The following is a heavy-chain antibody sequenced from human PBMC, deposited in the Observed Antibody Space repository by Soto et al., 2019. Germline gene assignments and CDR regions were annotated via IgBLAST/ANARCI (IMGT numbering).Heavy chain of an antibody. J-gene: IGHJ5*02. D-gene: IGHD2-2*01. CDR3: ARDRGRGVVVEVARFDP. CDR2: IYYSGST. Sequence: QVQLQESGPGLVKPSQTLSLTCTVSGGSISSGDYYWSWIRQPPGKGLEWIGYIYYSGSTYYNPSLKSRVTISVDTSKNQFSLKLSSVTAADTAVYDCARDRGRGVVVEVARFDPWGQGTLVTVSS. V-gene: IGHV4-30-4*01. CDR1: GGSISSGDYY.